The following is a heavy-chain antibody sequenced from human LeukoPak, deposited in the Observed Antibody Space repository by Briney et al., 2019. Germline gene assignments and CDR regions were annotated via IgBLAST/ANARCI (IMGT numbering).Heavy chain of an antibody. D-gene: IGHD3-22*01. V-gene: IGHV4-34*01. CDR3: ARGALDYYDSSGYSTPYYFDY. Sequence: SETLSLTCAVYGGSFSGYYWSWIRQPPGKGLEWIGEINHSGSTNYNPSLKSRVTISVDTSKSQFSLKLSSVTAADTAVYYCARGALDYYDSSGYSTPYYFDYWGQGTLVTVSS. J-gene: IGHJ4*02. CDR1: GGSFSGYY. CDR2: INHSGST.